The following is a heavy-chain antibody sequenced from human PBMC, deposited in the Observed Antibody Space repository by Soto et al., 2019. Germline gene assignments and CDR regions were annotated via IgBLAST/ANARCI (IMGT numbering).Heavy chain of an antibody. J-gene: IGHJ4*02. D-gene: IGHD4-17*01. V-gene: IGHV4-59*01. CDR3: ARSNGDYGDY. Sequence: SETLSLTCTVSGDSISSYYWSWIRQPPGKGLEWIGYIYYSGSTNYNPSLKSRVTISVDTSKNQFSLKLSSVTAADTAVYYCARSNGDYGDYWSQRTLVTGSS. CDR2: IYYSGST. CDR1: GDSISSYY.